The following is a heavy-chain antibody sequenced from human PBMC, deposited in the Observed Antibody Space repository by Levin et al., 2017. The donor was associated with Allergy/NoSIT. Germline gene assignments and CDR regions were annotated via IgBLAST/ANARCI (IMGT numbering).Heavy chain of an antibody. CDR2: ISYDGSNK. CDR3: AKDLGYFDY. V-gene: IGHV3-30*18. Sequence: GGSLRLSCAASGFTFSSYGMHWVRQAPGKGLEWVAVISYDGSNKYYADSVKGRFTISRDNSKNTLYLQMNSLRAEDTAVYYCAKDLGYFDYWGQGTLVTVSS. J-gene: IGHJ4*02. CDR1: GFTFSSYG.